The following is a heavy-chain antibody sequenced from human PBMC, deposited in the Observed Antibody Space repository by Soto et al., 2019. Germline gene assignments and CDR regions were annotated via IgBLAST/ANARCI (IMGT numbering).Heavy chain of an antibody. Sequence: QVQLQESGPGLLKASETLSLTCSVSGGSVRSGNHFWNWIRQPPGRGLEWLGYMYYTGVTNYNTSLKSRVSMSVDTSKDQFSLNLTSLTAADTAVYYCARGGEPLGYYGLDVWGQGTTVTVSS. CDR1: GGSVRSGNHF. CDR3: ARGGEPLGYYGLDV. J-gene: IGHJ6*02. V-gene: IGHV4-61*01. CDR2: MYYTGVT.